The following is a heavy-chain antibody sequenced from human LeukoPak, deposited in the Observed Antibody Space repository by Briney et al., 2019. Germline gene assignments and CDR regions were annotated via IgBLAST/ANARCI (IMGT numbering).Heavy chain of an antibody. CDR3: ARGGYYDSSGYYYVGYFHH. D-gene: IGHD3-22*01. V-gene: IGHV3-48*04. CDR1: GFTFNSYS. Sequence: GGSLRLSCAASGFTFNSYSMNWVRQAPGKGLEWVSYISFSGSTIYYADSVKGRFTISRDNARNSLYVQMNSLRAEDTAVYYCARGGYYDSSGYYYVGYFHHWGQGTLVTVSS. J-gene: IGHJ1*01. CDR2: ISFSGSTI.